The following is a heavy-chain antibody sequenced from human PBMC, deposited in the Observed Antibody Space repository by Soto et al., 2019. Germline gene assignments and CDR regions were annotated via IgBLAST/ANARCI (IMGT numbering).Heavy chain of an antibody. J-gene: IGHJ1*01. CDR2: ISGSGGST. Sequence: EVQLLESGGGLVQPGGSLRLSCAASGFTFSSYAMSWVRQAPGRGLEWVSGISGSGGSTYYADSVKGRFTISRDNSKNKVNLRMNSLRAEERAVYYCAKDHTGYAPEYFQRWGQGTLVTVSS. V-gene: IGHV3-23*01. D-gene: IGHD3-9*01. CDR3: AKDHTGYAPEYFQR. CDR1: GFTFSSYA.